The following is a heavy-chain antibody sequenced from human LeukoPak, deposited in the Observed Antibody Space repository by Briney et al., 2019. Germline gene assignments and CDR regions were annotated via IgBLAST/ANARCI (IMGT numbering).Heavy chain of an antibody. Sequence: SETLSLTCTVSGGSISSYYWSWIRQPPGKGLEWIGYIFYSGSTNYNPSLMSRVTMSVDTSKNQFSLKLSSVTAADTAVYYCARGLGMVDYWGQGTLVTVSS. CDR1: GGSISSYY. D-gene: IGHD3-10*01. CDR2: IFYSGST. V-gene: IGHV4-59*01. J-gene: IGHJ4*02. CDR3: ARGLGMVDY.